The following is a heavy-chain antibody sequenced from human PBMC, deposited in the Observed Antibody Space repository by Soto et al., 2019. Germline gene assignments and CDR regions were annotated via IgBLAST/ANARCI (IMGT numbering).Heavy chain of an antibody. Sequence: ASVKVSCKASGYTFTSYDINWVRQATGQGLEWMGWMNPNSGNTGYAQKFQGRVTMTRNTSISTAYMELSSLRSEDTAVYYCARATDKADWAIFDYMDVWGKGTTVTVSS. CDR1: GYTFTSYD. V-gene: IGHV1-8*01. CDR3: ARATDKADWAIFDYMDV. J-gene: IGHJ6*03. D-gene: IGHD3-3*01. CDR2: MNPNSGNT.